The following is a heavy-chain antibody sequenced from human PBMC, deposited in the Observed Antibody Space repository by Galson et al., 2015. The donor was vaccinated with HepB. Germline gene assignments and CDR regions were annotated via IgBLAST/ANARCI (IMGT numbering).Heavy chain of an antibody. Sequence: SVKVSCKASGGTFSSYTISWVRQPPGQGLEWMGRIIPILGIANYAQKFQGRVTITADKSTSTAYMELSSLRSEDTAVYYCARLSTMDYGGNSNRFDPWGQGTLVTVSS. J-gene: IGHJ5*02. D-gene: IGHD4-23*01. CDR2: IIPILGIA. CDR3: ARLSTMDYGGNSNRFDP. CDR1: GGTFSSYT. V-gene: IGHV1-69*02.